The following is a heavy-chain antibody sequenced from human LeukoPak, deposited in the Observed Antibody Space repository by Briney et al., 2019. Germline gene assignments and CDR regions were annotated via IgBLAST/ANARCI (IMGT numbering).Heavy chain of an antibody. V-gene: IGHV5-51*01. Sequence: KYGESLKISCKGSGYSFTSYWIGWVRQMPGKGLEWMGIIYPGDSDTRYSPSFQGQVTISVDKSIRTAFLQWSTLKTSDTAVYYCATKEERRPFDSWGQGTLVTVSS. CDR2: IYPGDSDT. CDR3: ATKEERRPFDS. CDR1: GYSFTSYW. J-gene: IGHJ4*02.